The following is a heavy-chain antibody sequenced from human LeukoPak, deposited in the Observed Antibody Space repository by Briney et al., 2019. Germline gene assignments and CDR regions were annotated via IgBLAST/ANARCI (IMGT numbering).Heavy chain of an antibody. D-gene: IGHD2-2*01. V-gene: IGHV3-30-3*01. CDR2: ISYDGSNK. Sequence: GGSLRLSCAASGFTFSSYAMHWVRQAPGKGLEWVAVISYDGSNKYYADSVKGRFTISRDNSKNTLYLQMNSLRAEDTAVYYCARELYTGYCSSTSCYGDAFDIWGQGTMVTVSS. CDR3: ARELYTGYCSSTSCYGDAFDI. CDR1: GFTFSSYA. J-gene: IGHJ3*02.